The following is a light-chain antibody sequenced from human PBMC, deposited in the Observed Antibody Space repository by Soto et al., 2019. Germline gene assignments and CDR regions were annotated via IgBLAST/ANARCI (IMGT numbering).Light chain of an antibody. V-gene: IGKV3-11*01. CDR3: QQRSNWPPIT. J-gene: IGKJ5*01. Sequence: EIVLTQSPGTLSLSPGERATLSCRASQSVNNNLAWYQQKPGQAPRLLLYGASTRATGIPARFSGSGSGTEFTLTISSLEPEDFAVYYCQQRSNWPPITFGQGTRLEIK. CDR1: QSVNNN. CDR2: GAS.